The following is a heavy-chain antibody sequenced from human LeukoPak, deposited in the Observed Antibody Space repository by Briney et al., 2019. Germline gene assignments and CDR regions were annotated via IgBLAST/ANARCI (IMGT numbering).Heavy chain of an antibody. Sequence: ASVKVSCKASGYTFTGYYMHWVRQAPGQGLEWMGWINPNSGGTNYAQKLQGRVTMTTDTSTSTAYMELRSLRSDDTAVYYCAREQGYYDSSGYSPDDYWGRGTLVTVSS. D-gene: IGHD3-22*01. CDR2: INPNSGGT. CDR3: AREQGYYDSSGYSPDDY. CDR1: GYTFTGYY. V-gene: IGHV1-2*02. J-gene: IGHJ4*02.